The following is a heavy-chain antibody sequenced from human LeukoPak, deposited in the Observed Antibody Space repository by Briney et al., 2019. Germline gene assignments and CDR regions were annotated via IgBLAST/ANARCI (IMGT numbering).Heavy chain of an antibody. CDR1: GGTFSDYA. Sequence: SVKVSCKASGGTFSDYALNWVRQAPGQGLEWMGAFIPILGTANSTQKFQDRVTITADISTNTVYMELSSLRSEDTAVYFCAGIPVFGVVLHQEPVWGKGTTVTVSS. J-gene: IGHJ6*04. CDR3: AGIPVFGVVLHQEPV. V-gene: IGHV1-69*06. D-gene: IGHD3-3*01. CDR2: FIPILGTA.